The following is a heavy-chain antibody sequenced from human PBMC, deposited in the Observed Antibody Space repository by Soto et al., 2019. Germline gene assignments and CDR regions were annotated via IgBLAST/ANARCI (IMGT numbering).Heavy chain of an antibody. D-gene: IGHD1-7*01. J-gene: IGHJ5*02. CDR2: IYYSGST. CDR1: GGSISSHY. Sequence: PSETLSLTCTVSGGSISSHYWSWIRQPPGKGLEWIGYIYYSGSTNYNPSLKSRVTISVDTSKNQFSLKLSSVTAADTAVYYCARDGKELGSWFDPWGQGTLVTVSS. V-gene: IGHV4-59*11. CDR3: ARDGKELGSWFDP.